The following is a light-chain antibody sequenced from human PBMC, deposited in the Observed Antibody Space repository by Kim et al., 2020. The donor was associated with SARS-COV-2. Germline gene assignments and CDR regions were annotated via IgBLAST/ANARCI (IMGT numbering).Light chain of an antibody. V-gene: IGLV1-47*01. CDR2: RIN. CDR3: AAWDDSLSGVI. J-gene: IGLJ2*01. CDR1: SSNIGSNY. Sequence: QSVLTQPPSASGTPGQRVTISCSGSSSNIGSNYVYWYQQLPGTAPKLLIYRINQRPSGVPDRFSGSKSGTSASLAISGLRSEDEADYYCAAWDDSLSGVIFGGGTQLTVL.